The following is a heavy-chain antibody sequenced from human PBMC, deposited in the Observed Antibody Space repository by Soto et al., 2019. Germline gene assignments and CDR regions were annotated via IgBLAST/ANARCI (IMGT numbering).Heavy chain of an antibody. Sequence: GGSLRLSCAASGFTFSSYAMHWVRQAPGKGLEWVAVISYDGSNKYYADSVKGRFTISRDNSKNTLYLQMNSLRAEDTAVYYCARETNYDILTGSFDYWGQGTLVTVSS. CDR1: GFTFSSYA. D-gene: IGHD3-9*01. J-gene: IGHJ4*02. V-gene: IGHV3-30-3*01. CDR3: ARETNYDILTGSFDY. CDR2: ISYDGSNK.